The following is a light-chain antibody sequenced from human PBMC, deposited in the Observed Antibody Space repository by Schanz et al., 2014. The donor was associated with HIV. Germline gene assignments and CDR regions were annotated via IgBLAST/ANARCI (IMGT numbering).Light chain of an antibody. CDR3: QQYYEYPRT. CDR2: AAS. CDR1: QRISNY. Sequence: DIQMTQSPSSLSASVGDRVTITCRASQRISNYLNWYQQKPGNAPKPLIYAASSLQSGVPSRFSGIGSGTDFNLTISCLQPEDFATYFCQQYYEYPRTFGQGTKVEVK. J-gene: IGKJ1*01. V-gene: IGKV1-39*01.